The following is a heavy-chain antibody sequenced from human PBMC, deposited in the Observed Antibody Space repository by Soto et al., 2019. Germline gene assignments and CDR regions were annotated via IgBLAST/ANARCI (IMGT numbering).Heavy chain of an antibody. V-gene: IGHV3-23*01. Sequence: EVQLLESGGGSVQAGGSLRLSCAASGITISNYPMSWVRQAPGKGLDWVSGISGSGDRTYYADSAKGRFTISKDISKNSLSLQLDSPGVEDTAVYFCVKDDGGYPSTAPPWGQGTLVTVSS. CDR3: VKDDGGYPSTAPP. CDR1: GITISNYP. CDR2: ISGSGDRT. D-gene: IGHD3-22*01. J-gene: IGHJ5*02.